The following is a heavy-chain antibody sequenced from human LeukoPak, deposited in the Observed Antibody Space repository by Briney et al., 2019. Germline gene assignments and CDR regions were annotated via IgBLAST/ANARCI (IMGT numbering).Heavy chain of an antibody. V-gene: IGHV3-53*05. J-gene: IGHJ4*02. CDR3: ARSNNIVGATYFDY. D-gene: IGHD1-26*01. CDR2: ISTGGTT. CDR1: GFTVNSNY. Sequence: GGSLRLSCAASGFTVNSNYMSWVRQAPGKGLEWVSVISTGGTTYYADSVKGRFTISRDNSKNTLYLQMGRLRAEDMAVYYCARSNNIVGATYFDYWGQGTLVTVSS.